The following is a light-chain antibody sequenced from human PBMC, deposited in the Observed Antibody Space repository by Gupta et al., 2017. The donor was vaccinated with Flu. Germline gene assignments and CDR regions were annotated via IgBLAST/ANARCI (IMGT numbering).Light chain of an antibody. CDR1: QGIINN. CDR2: DAS. Sequence: DIQMTHSPSSLSASVGDRVTITCRASQGIINNLAWFQQKPGQAPKSLIHDASSLQSGVPARFSGSGSRTDFTLTISSLQPEDVATYYCRQYNSYPPTFGQGTRLDIK. J-gene: IGKJ5*01. V-gene: IGKV1-16*01. CDR3: RQYNSYPPT.